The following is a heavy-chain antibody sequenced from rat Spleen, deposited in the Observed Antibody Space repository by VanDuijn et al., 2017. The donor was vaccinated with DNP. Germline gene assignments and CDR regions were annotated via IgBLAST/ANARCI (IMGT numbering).Heavy chain of an antibody. V-gene: IGHV4-2*01. CDR3: ARPLYYYSDQGFAY. Sequence: EVELVESGGGLVQPGRSLKLSCAVSGLNFNDYWMGWVRQAPGRGLEWIGEINEGASIMNYAPTLRDKISFSRDNAQNTLYLQMNDLGSEDTGIYYCARPLYYYSDQGFAYWGQGTLATVSS. CDR1: GLNFNDYW. D-gene: IGHD1-1*01. CDR2: INEGASIM. J-gene: IGHJ3*01.